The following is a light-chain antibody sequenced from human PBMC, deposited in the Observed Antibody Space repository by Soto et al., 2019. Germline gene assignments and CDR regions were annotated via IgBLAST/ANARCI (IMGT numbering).Light chain of an antibody. CDR3: QQYDSYPLT. CDR2: GAS. J-gene: IGKJ4*01. V-gene: IGKV3-20*01. Sequence: EIVLTQSPGTLSLSPGERATLSCRASQSVSSSYLAWYQQKPGQAPRLLIYGASTRATGIPARFSGSGFGTDFTLTISSLQTEDFATYYCQQYDSYPLTFGGGTKVDIK. CDR1: QSVSSSY.